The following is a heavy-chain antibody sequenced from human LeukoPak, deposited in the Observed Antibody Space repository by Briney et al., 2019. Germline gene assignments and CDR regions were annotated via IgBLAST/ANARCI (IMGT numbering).Heavy chain of an antibody. D-gene: IGHD6-19*01. J-gene: IGHJ6*03. CDR3: AREVEKQWLVPYYYYMDV. V-gene: IGHV3-23*01. CDR2: ICGSGGNT. Sequence: QSGGSLRLSCAASGITFTNYVMSWVRQAPGKGLEWVSSICGSGGNTYYAASVRGRFTISRDSSKSTLYLQMNSLRAEDTAVYYCAREVEKQWLVPYYYYMDVWGKGTTVTVSS. CDR1: GITFTNYV.